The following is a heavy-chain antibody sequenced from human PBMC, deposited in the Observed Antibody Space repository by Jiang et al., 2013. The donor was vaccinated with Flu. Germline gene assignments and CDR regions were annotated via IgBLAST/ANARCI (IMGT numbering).Heavy chain of an antibody. Sequence: QSGAEVKKPGSSVRVSCKTSGSSFSNYAISWVRQAPGQGLEWLGRMIPILATANYAQKFQGRVTIIADKSTATAYMELSSLTSDDTAVYYCARGNFPPFCAGDCYSFDYWGQGTLVTVSA. V-gene: IGHV1-69*04. J-gene: IGHJ4*02. CDR2: MIPILATA. CDR1: GSSFSNYA. D-gene: IGHD2-21*02. CDR3: ARGNFPPFCAGDCYSFDY.